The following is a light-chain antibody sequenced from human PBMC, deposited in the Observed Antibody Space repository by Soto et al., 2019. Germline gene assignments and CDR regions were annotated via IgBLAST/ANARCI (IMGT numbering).Light chain of an antibody. CDR1: SSNIGSNF. CDR3: AAWDDSLSGVV. J-gene: IGLJ2*01. V-gene: IGLV1-47*01. Sequence: QPVLTQPPSASGTPGQRVTISCSGSSSNIGSNFVYWYQQLPGTAPKLLMYRNNQRPSGVPDRISGSKSGTSASLAISGLRSDDEADYYCAAWDDSLSGVVFGGGTKLTVL. CDR2: RNN.